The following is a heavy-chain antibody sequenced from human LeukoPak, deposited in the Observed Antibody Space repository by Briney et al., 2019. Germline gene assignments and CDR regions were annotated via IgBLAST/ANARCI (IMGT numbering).Heavy chain of an antibody. J-gene: IGHJ6*03. Sequence: SETLSLTCAVYGGSFSGYYWSWIRQPPGKGLEWIGEINHSGSTNYNPSLKSRVTISVDTSKNQFSLKLSSVTAADTAVYYCARDSYGDNYMDVWGKGTTVTVSS. CDR3: ARDSYGDNYMDV. CDR2: INHSGST. D-gene: IGHD4-17*01. V-gene: IGHV4-34*01. CDR1: GGSFSGYY.